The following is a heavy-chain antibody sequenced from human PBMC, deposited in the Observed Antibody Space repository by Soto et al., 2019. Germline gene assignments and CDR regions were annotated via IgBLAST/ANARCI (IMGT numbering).Heavy chain of an antibody. Sequence: EVQLLESGGGLVQPGGSLRLSCAASGFTFSSYAMSWVRQAPGKGLEWVSAISGSGGSTYYADSVKGRFTISRDNSKNTLYLQMNSLRAEDTAVYYCARDPMANGGSIDYWGQGTLVTVSS. CDR2: ISGSGGST. CDR1: GFTFSSYA. D-gene: IGHD7-27*01. CDR3: ARDPMANGGSIDY. J-gene: IGHJ4*02. V-gene: IGHV3-23*01.